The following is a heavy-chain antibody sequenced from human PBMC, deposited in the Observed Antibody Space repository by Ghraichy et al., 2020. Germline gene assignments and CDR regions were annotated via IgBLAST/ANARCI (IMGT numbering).Heavy chain of an antibody. CDR1: GFTFSIYA. V-gene: IGHV3-23*01. CDR3: AKVAARYYYYYMDV. J-gene: IGHJ6*03. CDR2: ISGSAGNT. D-gene: IGHD5-12*01. Sequence: GGSLRLSCAASGFTFSIYAMSWVRQAPGKGLEWVSGISGSAGNTYYADSVKGRFTISRDISKNTLYLQMNSLRAEDTAVYYCAKVAARYYYYYMDVWGRGTTVTVSS.